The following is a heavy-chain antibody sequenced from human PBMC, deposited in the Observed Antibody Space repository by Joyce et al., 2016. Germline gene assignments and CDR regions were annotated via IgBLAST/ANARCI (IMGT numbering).Heavy chain of an antibody. CDR1: GYTFTSSA. CDR2: FNAGKSNT. J-gene: IGHJ4*02. V-gene: IGHV1-3*01. CDR3: AAGMCGSNCYYFEY. D-gene: IGHD2-15*01. Sequence: QVQLVQSGAEVKKPGASVKVSCRASGYTFTSSAIHWVRQSPGQRREWMGWFNAGKSNTMYSQQCQGRVTITRDTSASTAYMEVSSLRSEDAAVYYCAAGMCGSNCYYFEYWGQGTLVTVSS.